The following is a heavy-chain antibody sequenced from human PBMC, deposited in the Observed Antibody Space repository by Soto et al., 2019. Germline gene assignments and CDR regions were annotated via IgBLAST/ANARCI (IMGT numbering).Heavy chain of an antibody. CDR1: GFTFSSYG. CDR2: ISYDGSNK. J-gene: IGHJ4*02. V-gene: IGHV3-30*18. CDR3: AKESGWSSGWYSSYYFDY. D-gene: IGHD6-19*01. Sequence: GGSLRLSCAASGFTFSSYGMHWVRQAPGKGLEWVAVISYDGSNKYYADSVKGRFTISRDNSKNTLYLQMNSLRAEDTAVYYCAKESGWSSGWYSSYYFDYWGQGTLVTVSS.